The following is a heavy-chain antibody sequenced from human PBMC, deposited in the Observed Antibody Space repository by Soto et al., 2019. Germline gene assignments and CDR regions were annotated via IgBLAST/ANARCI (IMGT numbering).Heavy chain of an antibody. CDR1: GFTFSSYS. J-gene: IGHJ6*04. CDR2: ISSSSSTI. D-gene: IGHD5-18*01. Sequence: GGSLRLSCAASGFTFSSYSMNWVRQAPGKGLEWVSYISSSSSTIYYADSVKGRFTISRDNAKNSLYLQMNSLRAEDTAVYYCASATVGGYSYGAMDFWGKGIMVTVSS. V-gene: IGHV3-48*01. CDR3: ASATVGGYSYGAMDF.